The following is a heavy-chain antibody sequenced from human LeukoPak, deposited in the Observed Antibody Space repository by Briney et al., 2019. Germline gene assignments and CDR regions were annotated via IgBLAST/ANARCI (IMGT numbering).Heavy chain of an antibody. D-gene: IGHD3-22*01. J-gene: IGHJ4*02. V-gene: IGHV3-53*04. CDR3: ARGGSGYYVPFDY. CDR1: GFTVSSNY. Sequence: GGSLRLSCAASGFTVSSNYMSGVPQAPGKGLEWVSVIYSGGSTYYADSVKGRFTISRHNSKNTLYLQMNSLSAEDTAVYYCARGGSGYYVPFDYGGQGTLVTVSS. CDR2: IYSGGST.